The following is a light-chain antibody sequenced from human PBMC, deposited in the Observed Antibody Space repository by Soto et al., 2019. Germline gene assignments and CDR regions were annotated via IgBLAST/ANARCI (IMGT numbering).Light chain of an antibody. CDR3: QQFDNSPWT. V-gene: IGKV3-20*01. J-gene: IGKJ1*01. CDR1: QSVRDTY. Sequence: EIVLTQSPGTLSLSPGERATLSCRASQSVRDTYLAWYQQKPGQAPRLLIYATSTRATDTPDRFSGSGSGTDFILTISRLEPEDFAVYYCQQFDNSPWTFGQGTKVEIK. CDR2: ATS.